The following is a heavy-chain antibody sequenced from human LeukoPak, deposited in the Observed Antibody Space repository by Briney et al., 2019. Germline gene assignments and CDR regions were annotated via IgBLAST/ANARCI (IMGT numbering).Heavy chain of an antibody. V-gene: IGHV4-59*01. Sequence: SETLSLTCTVSGGSISSYYWSWIRQPPGKGLEWIGYIYYSGSTNYNPSLKSRVTISVDTSKNQFSLKLSSVTAADTAVYYCARAYDSRTDDAFDIWGQGTMVTVSS. D-gene: IGHD3-22*01. CDR2: IYYSGST. CDR3: ARAYDSRTDDAFDI. J-gene: IGHJ3*02. CDR1: GGSISSYY.